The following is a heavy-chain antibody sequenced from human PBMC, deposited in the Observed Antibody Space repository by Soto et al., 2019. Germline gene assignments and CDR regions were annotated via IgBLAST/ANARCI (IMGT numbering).Heavy chain of an antibody. CDR1: GFTVSSNC. Sequence: EVQLVESGGGLVQPGGSLRLSCAASGFTVSSNCMSWVRKAPGKGLEWVSVIYSGGSTYYADSVKGRFTISRDNSKNTLYLQMNCLRSEDTAVYYCARQTTRVLIAYWGQPTLLTVSS. J-gene: IGHJ4*02. CDR3: ARQTTRVLIAY. CDR2: IYSGGST. D-gene: IGHD1-7*01. V-gene: IGHV3-66*04.